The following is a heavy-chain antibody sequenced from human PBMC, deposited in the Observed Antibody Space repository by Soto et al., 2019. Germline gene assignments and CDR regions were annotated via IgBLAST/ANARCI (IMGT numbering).Heavy chain of an antibody. CDR1: GYTFTSFY. J-gene: IGHJ4*02. CDR2: INPSGGST. CDR3: ARNLAAGDY. D-gene: IGHD6-13*01. Sequence: QVQLVQSGAEVKKPGASVKVSCKASGYTFTSFYIHWVRQAPGQGLEWMGIINPSGGSTNYAQKFQGRVIVTRDTSTSTVYMELSSLKSEDTAVYYCARNLAAGDYWGQRTLVTVSS. V-gene: IGHV1-46*01.